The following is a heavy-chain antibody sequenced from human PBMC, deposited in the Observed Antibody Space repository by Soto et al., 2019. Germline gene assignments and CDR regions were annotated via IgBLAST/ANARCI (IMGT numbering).Heavy chain of an antibody. CDR1: GFTFNSYG. J-gene: IGHJ6*02. Sequence: QVQLVESGGGVVQPGRSLRLSCAASGFTFNSYGMHWVRQAPGKGLEWVAVVSHDGYNKYYADSVKGRFTISRDNSKKTMYLQMNSLRPEDTAVYYCAKDWAQLWFHLGSYHYGMDVWGQGTTVTVSS. CDR3: AKDWAQLWFHLGSYHYGMDV. CDR2: VSHDGYNK. D-gene: IGHD3-16*02. V-gene: IGHV3-30*18.